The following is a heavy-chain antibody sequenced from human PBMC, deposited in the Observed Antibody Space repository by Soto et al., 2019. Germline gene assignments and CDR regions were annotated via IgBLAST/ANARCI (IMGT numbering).Heavy chain of an antibody. V-gene: IGHV4-30-2*01. CDR3: ARGGGYDPCDY. J-gene: IGHJ4*02. D-gene: IGHD5-12*01. Sequence: QLQLHQSGSGLVKASQTLSLTCTLSGASITSGGYSWSWIRQPPGKDLEWIGYISHLESTFYNPSFQSRLPLSIDRSKNQFSLKLASMTAAATAVYYCARGGGYDPCDYWGQGNLVTVAS. CDR2: ISHLEST. CDR1: GASITSGGYS.